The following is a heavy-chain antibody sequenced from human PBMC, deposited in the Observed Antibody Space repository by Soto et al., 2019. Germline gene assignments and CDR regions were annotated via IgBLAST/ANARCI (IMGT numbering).Heavy chain of an antibody. J-gene: IGHJ4*02. CDR1: GDTFSIYS. CDR2: VNPILSMS. CDR3: ATSYGSGYRAFDF. Sequence: QVQLVQSGAEVKRPGSSVKVSCKASGDTFSIYSINWVRQAPGLGLEWMGRVNPILSMSNYAQRLQGRVTITADKSTSTAYMDLSGLRSEDTAMYYCATSYGSGYRAFDFWGQGALVTVSS. V-gene: IGHV1-69*04. D-gene: IGHD3-10*01.